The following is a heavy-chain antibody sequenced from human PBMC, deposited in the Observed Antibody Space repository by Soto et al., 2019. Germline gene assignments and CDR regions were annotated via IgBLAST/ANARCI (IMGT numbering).Heavy chain of an antibody. CDR1: GCSISSYY. CDR3: ARVGPGILDY. V-gene: IGHV4-59*01. J-gene: IGHJ4*02. Sequence: SETLSLTCPVSGCSISSYYWSWIRQPPGKVLEWIGYIYYSGSTNYNPSLKSRVTISVDTSKNQFSLKLSSVTAADTAVYYCARVGPGILDYWGQGTLVTV. CDR2: IYYSGST. D-gene: IGHD6-13*01.